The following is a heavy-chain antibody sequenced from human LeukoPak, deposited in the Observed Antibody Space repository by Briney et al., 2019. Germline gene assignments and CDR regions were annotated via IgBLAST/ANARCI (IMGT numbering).Heavy chain of an antibody. V-gene: IGHV3-23*01. Sequence: PGGSLRLSCAASGFTFSSYGMSWVRQAPGKGLEWVSAISGSGGSTYYADSVKGRFTISRDNSKNTLYLQMNSLRAEDTAVYYCASTPIYGSGSYYKHNDYWGQGTLVTVSS. D-gene: IGHD3-10*01. CDR3: ASTPIYGSGSYYKHNDY. CDR1: GFTFSSYG. J-gene: IGHJ4*02. CDR2: ISGSGGST.